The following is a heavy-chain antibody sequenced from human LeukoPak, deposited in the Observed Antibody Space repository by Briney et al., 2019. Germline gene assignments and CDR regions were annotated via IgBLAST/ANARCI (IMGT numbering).Heavy chain of an antibody. Sequence: SVKVSCKASGGXFSSYAISWVRQAPGQGLEWMGRIIPILGIANYAQKFQGRVTITADKSTSTAYMELSSLRSEDTAVYYCARHLGATSSPYDYWGQGTLVTVSS. D-gene: IGHD1-26*01. CDR3: ARHLGATSSPYDY. CDR1: GGXFSSYA. J-gene: IGHJ4*02. CDR2: IIPILGIA. V-gene: IGHV1-69*04.